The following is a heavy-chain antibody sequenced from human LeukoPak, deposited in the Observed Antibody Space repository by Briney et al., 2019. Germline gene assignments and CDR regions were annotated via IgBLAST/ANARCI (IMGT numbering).Heavy chain of an antibody. V-gene: IGHV3-30-3*01. J-gene: IGHJ4*02. CDR3: ARDIGRYCGGDCYTFDY. D-gene: IGHD2-21*02. Sequence: GGSLRLSCAASGFTFSSYAMHWVRQAPGKGLEWVAVISYDGSNKYYADSVKGRFTISRDNSKNTLYLQMNSLRAEDTAVYYCARDIGRYCGGDCYTFDYWGQGTLVTVSS. CDR1: GFTFSSYA. CDR2: ISYDGSNK.